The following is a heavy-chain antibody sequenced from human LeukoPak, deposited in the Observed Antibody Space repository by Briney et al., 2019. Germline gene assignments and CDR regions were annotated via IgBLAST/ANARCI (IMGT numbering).Heavy chain of an antibody. Sequence: SETLSLTCAVSGYSISSGYYWGWIRQPPGKGLEWIGSLYHSGSTYYNPSLKSRVTISVDTSKNQFSLKLSSVTAADTAVYYCARVPSGDYVWGSYRYTDLDYWGQGTLVTVSS. CDR2: LYHSGST. CDR1: GYSISSGYY. CDR3: ARVPSGDYVWGSYRYTDLDY. D-gene: IGHD3-16*02. J-gene: IGHJ4*02. V-gene: IGHV4-38-2*01.